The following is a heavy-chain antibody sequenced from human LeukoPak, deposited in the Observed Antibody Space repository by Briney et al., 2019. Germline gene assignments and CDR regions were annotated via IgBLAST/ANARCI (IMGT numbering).Heavy chain of an antibody. V-gene: IGHV3-48*02. D-gene: IGHD4-11*01. Sequence: PGGSLRLSCAASGFTFSTYSMNWVRQAPGKGLEWVSYISSSGSTIYYADSVKGRFTISRDNAKNSLYLQMNSLRDGDTAVYYCAREVFYRNDYWGQGILVTVSS. CDR1: GFTFSTYS. CDR2: ISSSGSTI. CDR3: AREVFYRNDY. J-gene: IGHJ4*02.